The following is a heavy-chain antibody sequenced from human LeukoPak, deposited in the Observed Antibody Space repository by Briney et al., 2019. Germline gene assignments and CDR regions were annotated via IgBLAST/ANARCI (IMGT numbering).Heavy chain of an antibody. Sequence: SETLSLTCTVSGGSISSHYWSWIRQPPGKGLEWIGYIYYSGSTNYNPSLKSRVTISVDTSKNQFFLKLSSVTAADTAVYYCARYYDFWSGYDIYYYYYMDVWGKGTTVTVSS. CDR2: IYYSGST. CDR3: ARYYDFWSGYDIYYYYYMDV. CDR1: GGSISSHY. J-gene: IGHJ6*03. V-gene: IGHV4-59*11. D-gene: IGHD3-3*01.